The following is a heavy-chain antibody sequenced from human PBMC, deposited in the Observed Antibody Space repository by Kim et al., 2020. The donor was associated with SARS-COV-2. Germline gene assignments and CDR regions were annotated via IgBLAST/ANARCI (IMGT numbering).Heavy chain of an antibody. D-gene: IGHD1-26*01. CDR2: IGVSGRTT. V-gene: IGHV3-48*03. Sequence: GGSLRLSCAASGFIFSNYEMNWVRQAPGKGLEWVSYIGVSGRTTYYADSVKGRFIISRDNAENSLYLQMNSLRAEDTAVYYCTRSTSGTSWGQGTLVTVS. CDR1: GFIFSNYE. J-gene: IGHJ5*02. CDR3: TRSTSGTS.